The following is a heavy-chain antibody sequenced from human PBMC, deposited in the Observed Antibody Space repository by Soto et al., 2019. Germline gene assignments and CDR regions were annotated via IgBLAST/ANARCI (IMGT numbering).Heavy chain of an antibody. CDR1: GGSFSGYY. J-gene: IGHJ6*02. CDR2: INYSGST. D-gene: IGHD6-13*01. V-gene: IGHV4-34*01. CDR3: ARGRGSSWYPYYYYGMDV. Sequence: QVQLQQWGAGLLKPSETLSLTCAVYGGSFSGYYWSWIRQPPGTGLEWIGEINYSGSTNYNPSLKSRVTISVDTSNNKFSLKLSSVTAADTAVYYCARGRGSSWYPYYYYGMDVWGQGTTVTGYS.